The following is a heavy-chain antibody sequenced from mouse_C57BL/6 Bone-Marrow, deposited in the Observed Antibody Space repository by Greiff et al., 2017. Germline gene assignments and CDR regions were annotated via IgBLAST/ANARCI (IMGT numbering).Heavy chain of an antibody. CDR2: IYPRSGNT. V-gene: IGHV1-81*01. D-gene: IGHD1-1*01. J-gene: IGHJ3*01. Sequence: QVHVKQSGAELARPGASVKLSCKASGYTFTSYGISWVKQRTGQGLEWIGEIYPRSGNTYYNEKFKGKATLTADKSSSTAYMELRSLASEDSAVYFWASYYGSSYPAWFAYWGQGTLVTVSA. CDR3: ASYYGSSYPAWFAY. CDR1: GYTFTSYG.